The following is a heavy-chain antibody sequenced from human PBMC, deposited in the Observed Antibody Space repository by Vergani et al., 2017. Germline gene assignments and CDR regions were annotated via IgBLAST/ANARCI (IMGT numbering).Heavy chain of an antibody. Sequence: QVQLVQSGAEVKKPGSSVKVSCKASGGTFSSYAISWVRQAPGQGLEWMGGIIPIFGIANYAQKFQGRVTITADKSTSTAYMELSSLRSVDRAVYYCAMDHCRGRRCYSVGDYWGQGTLVTVSS. CDR3: AMDHCRGRRCYSVGDY. D-gene: IGHD2-15*01. CDR1: GGTFSSYA. J-gene: IGHJ4*02. V-gene: IGHV1-69*17. CDR2: IIPIFGIA.